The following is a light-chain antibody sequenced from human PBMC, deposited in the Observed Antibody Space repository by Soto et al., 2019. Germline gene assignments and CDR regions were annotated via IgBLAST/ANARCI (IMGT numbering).Light chain of an antibody. CDR2: EVN. CDR3: CSFTSSSTWV. Sequence: QSALTQPASVSGSPGQSITISCTGTSSDVGSYHLVSWYQQEPGKAPKLMISEVNKRPSGVSNRFSGSKSGNTASLTISGLQAEDEADYYCCSFTSSSTWVFGGGTKVTVL. CDR1: SSDVGSYHL. J-gene: IGLJ3*02. V-gene: IGLV2-23*02.